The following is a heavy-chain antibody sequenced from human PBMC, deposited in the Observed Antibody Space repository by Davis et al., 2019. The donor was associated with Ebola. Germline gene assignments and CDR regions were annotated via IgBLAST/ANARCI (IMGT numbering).Heavy chain of an antibody. CDR1: GYTFSNYA. J-gene: IGHJ3*01. CDR2: IGTYNGNT. V-gene: IGHV1-18*01. CDR3: ARDGPSTDAFDL. Sequence: ASVKVSCKASGYTFSNYAFSWVRQAPGQGLEWLGWIGTYNGNTHYAQKLQGRITLTTDTSTTTAYLEMRSLILDDTATFYCARDGPSTDAFDLWGQGTVVTVSS.